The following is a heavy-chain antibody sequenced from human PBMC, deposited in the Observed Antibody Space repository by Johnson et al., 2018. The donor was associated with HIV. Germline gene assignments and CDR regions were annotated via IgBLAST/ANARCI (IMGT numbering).Heavy chain of an antibody. Sequence: VQLVESGGGVVQPGRSLRLSCAASGFTLSSYAMHWVRQAPGKGLEWVAVIWYDGSNKYYADSVKGRFTISRDNPKNTLYLQMNSLRAEDTAVYYCAKDQGDEAFDIWGQGTMVTVSS. D-gene: IGHD2-21*01. CDR3: AKDQGDEAFDI. CDR1: GFTLSSYA. V-gene: IGHV3-30*04. J-gene: IGHJ3*02. CDR2: IWYDGSNK.